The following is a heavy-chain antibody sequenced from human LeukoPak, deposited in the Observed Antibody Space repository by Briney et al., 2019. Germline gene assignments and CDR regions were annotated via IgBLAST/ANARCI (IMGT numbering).Heavy chain of an antibody. CDR2: IYTSGST. V-gene: IGHV4-4*07. CDR1: GGSISSYY. Sequence: SETLSLTRTVSGGSISSYYWRWIRQPAGKGLEGIGRIYTSGSTNYNPSLKSRVTMSVDTSKNQFSLKLSSVTAADTAVYYCARDPIPYYYGSGTPNWGQGTLVTVSS. D-gene: IGHD3-10*01. J-gene: IGHJ4*02. CDR3: ARDPIPYYYGSGTPN.